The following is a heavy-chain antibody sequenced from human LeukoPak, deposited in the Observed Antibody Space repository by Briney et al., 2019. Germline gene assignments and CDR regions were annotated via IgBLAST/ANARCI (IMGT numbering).Heavy chain of an antibody. V-gene: IGHV3-66*01. CDR1: GFTISSNY. J-gene: IGHJ4*02. D-gene: IGHD1-26*01. CDR2: IYSGGST. Sequence: GGSLRLSCAASGFTISSNYMSWVRQAPGKGLEWVSVIYSGGSTYYADSVKGRVTISRDKTKNTLYLQMNSLRAEDTAGYYCARDGSGSYRSYWGQGTLVTVSS. CDR3: ARDGSGSYRSY.